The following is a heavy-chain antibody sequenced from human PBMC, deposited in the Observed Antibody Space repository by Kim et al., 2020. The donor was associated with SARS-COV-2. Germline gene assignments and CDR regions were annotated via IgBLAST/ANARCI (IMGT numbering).Heavy chain of an antibody. CDR2: ISYDGSNK. D-gene: IGHD6-13*01. CDR1: GFTFSSYG. Sequence: GGSPRLSCAASGFTFSSYGMHWVRQAPGKGLEWVAVISYDGSNKYYADSVKGRFTISRDNSKNTLYLQMNSLRAEDTAVYYCAKAPLGPFVAAAGTLGWFDPWGQGTLVTVSS. CDR3: AKAPLGPFVAAAGTLGWFDP. J-gene: IGHJ5*02. V-gene: IGHV3-30*18.